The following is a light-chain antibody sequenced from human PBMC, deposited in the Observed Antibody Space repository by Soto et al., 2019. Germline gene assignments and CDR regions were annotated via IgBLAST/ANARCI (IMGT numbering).Light chain of an antibody. CDR1: QNIKTY. J-gene: IGKJ1*01. CDR2: DAT. CDR3: QQSFVTPRT. V-gene: IGKV1-39*01. Sequence: DVQVTQSPSSLSASVGDRVTITCRASQNIKTYLNWYQHKPERAPKLLIHDATTLQPDVPSRFTGSGSGTDFPPPITSLQPEDFATYYCQQSFVTPRTFGQGTKVEIK.